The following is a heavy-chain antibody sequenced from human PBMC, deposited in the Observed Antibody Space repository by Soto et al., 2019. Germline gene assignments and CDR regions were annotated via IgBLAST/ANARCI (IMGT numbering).Heavy chain of an antibody. D-gene: IGHD3-10*01. CDR1: GASMSSGGHS. CDR2: IYATGKT. J-gene: IGHJ6*02. V-gene: IGHV4-30-2*06. CDR3: ARAPPGPSPRWDV. Sequence: QVQLQESASGLLKPSQTLSVTCAVSGASMSSGGHSWSWIRQSPGKGLEWIGCIYATGKTYYNPSLKSRDTISVDTSNHLFSLNVTYVSAADTAVYYCARAPPGPSPRWDVWGQRTKVTVSS.